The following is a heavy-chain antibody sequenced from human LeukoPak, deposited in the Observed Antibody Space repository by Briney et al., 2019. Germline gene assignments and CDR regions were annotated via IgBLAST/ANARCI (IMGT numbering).Heavy chain of an antibody. CDR2: IYYSGST. J-gene: IGHJ5*02. V-gene: IGHV4-39*07. CDR3: ARLHARRYTYYYGSGSYLHWFDP. Sequence: KPSETLSLTCTVSGGSISSSSYYWGWIRQPPGKGLEWIGSIYYSGSTYYNPSLKSRVTISVDTSKNQFSLKLSSVTAADTAVYYCARLHARRYTYYYGSGSYLHWFDPWGQGTLVTVSS. CDR1: GGSISSSSYY. D-gene: IGHD3-10*01.